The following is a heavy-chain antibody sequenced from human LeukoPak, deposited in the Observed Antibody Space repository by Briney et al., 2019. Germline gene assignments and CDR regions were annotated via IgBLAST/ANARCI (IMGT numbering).Heavy chain of an antibody. Sequence: GGSLRLSCAASGFTFSSYWMSWVRQAPGKGLEWVANIKQDGSEEYYVDSVKGRFTISRDNAKNSLYLQMNSLRAEDTAVYYCARGRGTTRLYYFDYWGQGTLVTVSS. CDR2: IKQDGSEE. V-gene: IGHV3-7*04. CDR3: ARGRGTTRLYYFDY. CDR1: GFTFSSYW. J-gene: IGHJ4*02. D-gene: IGHD4-11*01.